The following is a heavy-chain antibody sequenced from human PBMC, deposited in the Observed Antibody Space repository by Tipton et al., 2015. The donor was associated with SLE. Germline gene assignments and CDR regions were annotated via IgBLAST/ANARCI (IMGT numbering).Heavy chain of an antibody. V-gene: IGHV3-33*06. D-gene: IGHD3-3*01. CDR2: IWYDGSNK. J-gene: IGHJ4*02. CDR1: GFIFRTFA. CDR3: AKDVQGDFWSASDY. Sequence: SLRLSCVASGFIFRTFAMHWVRQAPGKGLEWVAVIWYDGSNKYYADSVKGRFTISRDNSKNTLYLQMNSLRAEDTAVYYCAKDVQGDFWSASDYWGQGTLVTVSS.